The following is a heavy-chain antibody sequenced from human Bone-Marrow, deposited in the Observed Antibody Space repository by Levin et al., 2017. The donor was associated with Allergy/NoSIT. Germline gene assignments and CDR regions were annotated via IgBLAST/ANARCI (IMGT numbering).Heavy chain of an antibody. CDR3: ATGGRYPEN. D-gene: IGHD2-8*01. V-gene: IGHV1-69*06. CDR2: IIPGFGTP. CDR1: GVDFISHA. J-gene: IGHJ4*02. Sequence: SVKVSCKSSGVDFISHAFNWVRQAPGQGPEWMGGIIPGFGTPYYALRFQGRVSIVADKSTSTAYMELNSLRSDDSAVYYCATGGRYPENWGQGSLVTVSP.